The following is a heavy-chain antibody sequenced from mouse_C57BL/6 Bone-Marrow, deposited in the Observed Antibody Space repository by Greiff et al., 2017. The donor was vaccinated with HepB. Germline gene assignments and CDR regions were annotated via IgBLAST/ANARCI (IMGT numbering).Heavy chain of an antibody. D-gene: IGHD5-1*01. V-gene: IGHV1-64*01. CDR2: IHPNSGST. CDR1: GYTFTSYW. J-gene: IGHJ1*03. CDR3: ARRGVRWYFDV. Sequence: QVQLQQPGAELVKPGASVKLSCKASGYTFTSYWMHWVKQRPGQGLEWIGMIHPNSGSTNYNEKFKSKATLTVDKSSSTAYMQLSSLTSEDSAVYDCARRGVRWYFDVWGTGTTVTVSS.